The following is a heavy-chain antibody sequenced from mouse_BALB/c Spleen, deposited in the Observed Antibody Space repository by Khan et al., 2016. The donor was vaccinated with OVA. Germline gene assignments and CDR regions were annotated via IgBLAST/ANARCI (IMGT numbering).Heavy chain of an antibody. Sequence: QVQLKQSGPELVKPGASVKMSCKASGYTFTDYVMNWVKQRNGQGLEWIGQIYPGSDSTYYYENFKGKATLTADRSSSTAYMQRSNLTSEDSAVYVCARAGWDVFAYWGQGTLVTVSA. V-gene: IGHV1-77*01. CDR1: GYTFTDYV. CDR3: ARAGWDVFAY. J-gene: IGHJ3*01. CDR2: IYPGSDST. D-gene: IGHD4-1*01.